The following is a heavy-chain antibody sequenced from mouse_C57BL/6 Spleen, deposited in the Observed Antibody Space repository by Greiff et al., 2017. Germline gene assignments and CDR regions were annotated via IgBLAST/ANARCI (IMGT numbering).Heavy chain of an antibody. D-gene: IGHD1-1*01. Sequence: QVQLQQSGAELVKPGASVKMSCKASGYTFTSYWITWVKQRPGQGLEWIGDIYPGSGSTNYNEKFKSKATLTVDTSSSTAYMQLSSLTSEDSAVYYCARSPTTVVGEGYFDVWGTGTTVTVSS. V-gene: IGHV1-55*01. CDR2: IYPGSGST. CDR3: ARSPTTVVGEGYFDV. CDR1: GYTFTSYW. J-gene: IGHJ1*03.